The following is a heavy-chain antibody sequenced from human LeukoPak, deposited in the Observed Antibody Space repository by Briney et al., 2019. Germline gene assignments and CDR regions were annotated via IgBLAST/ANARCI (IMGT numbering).Heavy chain of an antibody. CDR2: INPSGGST. D-gene: IGHD3-10*01. CDR1: GYTFTSYY. CDR3: ARERKLLWFGELLYRLFDT. V-gene: IGHV1-46*01. J-gene: IGHJ3*02. Sequence: ASVKVSCKASGYTFTSYYMHWVRQAPGQGLEWMGIINPSGGSTSYAQKFQGRVTMTRDTSTSTVYMELSSLRSEDTAMYYCARERKLLWFGELLYRLFDTWGQGTMVTVSS.